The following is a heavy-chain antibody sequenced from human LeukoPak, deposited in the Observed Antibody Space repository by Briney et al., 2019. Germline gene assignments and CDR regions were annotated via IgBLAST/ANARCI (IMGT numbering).Heavy chain of an antibody. J-gene: IGHJ4*02. V-gene: IGHV3-48*01. CDR3: VGLYKDY. CDR1: GFTFSSYS. CDR2: ISSSSSTI. D-gene: IGHD5-24*01. Sequence: GGSLRLSCAASGFTFSSYSMNWVRQAPGKGLEWVSYISSSSSTIYYADSVKGRFTISRDNAKNSLYLQMDSLRFEDTAIYYCVGLYKDYWGQGTLVTVSS.